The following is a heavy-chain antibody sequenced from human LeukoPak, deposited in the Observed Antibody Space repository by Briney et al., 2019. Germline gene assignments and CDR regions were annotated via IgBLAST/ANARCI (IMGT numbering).Heavy chain of an antibody. Sequence: GASVKVSCKASGYTFTSYYMHWVRQAPGQGLEWMGIINPSGGSTSYAQKLQGRVTMTTDTSTSTAYMELRSLRSDDTAVYYCARDTGTIFGVVIMHMDVWGQGTTVTVSS. CDR2: INPSGGST. CDR1: GYTFTSYY. V-gene: IGHV1-46*01. J-gene: IGHJ6*02. CDR3: ARDTGTIFGVVIMHMDV. D-gene: IGHD3-3*01.